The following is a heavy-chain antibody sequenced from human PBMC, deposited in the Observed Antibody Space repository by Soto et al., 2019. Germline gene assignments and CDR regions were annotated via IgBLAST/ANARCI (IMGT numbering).Heavy chain of an antibody. CDR3: ARHFYDFWSDYVGVPDFDY. V-gene: IGHV4-39*01. CDR2: IYYSGST. Sequence: SETLSLTFTVSGGSISSSSYYWGCIRQPPWKGLELIGSIYYSGSTYYNPSLKIRFTISVDTSKNQFSLKLRSVTAEDPALYYCARHFYDFWSDYVGVPDFDYWGQGTLDTVSS. CDR1: GGSISSSSYY. D-gene: IGHD3-3*01. J-gene: IGHJ4*02.